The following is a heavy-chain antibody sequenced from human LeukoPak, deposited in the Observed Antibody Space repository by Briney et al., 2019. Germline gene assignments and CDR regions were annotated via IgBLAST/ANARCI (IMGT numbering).Heavy chain of an antibody. CDR2: IIPIFGTA. CDR1: GGTFSSYA. Sequence: SVKVSCKASGGTFSSYAISWVRQAPGQGLEWMGGIIPIFGTANYAQKFQGRATITADESTSTAYMELSSLRSEDTAVYYCASTGGSYYNWDYWGQGTLVTVSS. D-gene: IGHD1-26*01. J-gene: IGHJ4*02. CDR3: ASTGGSYYNWDY. V-gene: IGHV1-69*13.